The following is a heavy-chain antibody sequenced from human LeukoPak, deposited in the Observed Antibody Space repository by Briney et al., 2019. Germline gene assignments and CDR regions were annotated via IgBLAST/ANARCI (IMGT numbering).Heavy chain of an antibody. CDR1: GFTFSSYE. Sequence: GGSLRLSCAASGFTFSSYEMNWVRQAPGKGLEWVAFIRYDGSNKYYTDSVKGRFTISRDNSKNTLYLEMNSLRAEDTAVYYCAKDLASAGKRYFDYWGQGTLVTVSS. V-gene: IGHV3-30*02. CDR2: IRYDGSNK. CDR3: AKDLASAGKRYFDY. D-gene: IGHD6-19*01. J-gene: IGHJ4*02.